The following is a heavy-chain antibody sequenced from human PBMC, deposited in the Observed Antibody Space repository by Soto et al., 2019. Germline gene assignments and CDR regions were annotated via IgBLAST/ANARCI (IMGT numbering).Heavy chain of an antibody. J-gene: IGHJ4*02. D-gene: IGHD5-18*01. CDR3: ARGYGSFYDY. CDR2: IYYSGST. Sequence: SQTLSLTCTVSAGSISSYYWSWIRQPPGKGLEWIGYIYYSGSTNYNPSLKSRVTISVDTSKNQFSLKLSSVTAADTAVYYCARGYGSFYDYWGRGSLVIV. V-gene: IGHV4-59*08. CDR1: AGSISSYY.